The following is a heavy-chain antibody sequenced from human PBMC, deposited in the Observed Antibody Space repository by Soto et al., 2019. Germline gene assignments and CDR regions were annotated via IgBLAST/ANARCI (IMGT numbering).Heavy chain of an antibody. D-gene: IGHD6-19*01. CDR2: INSDGSST. V-gene: IGHV3-74*01. CDR3: ARPVTSSGWYVVDY. CDR1: GFTFSSYW. Sequence: EVQLVESGGGLVQPGGSLRLSCAASGFTFSSYWMHWVRQAPGKGLVWVSRINSDGSSTNYADSVKGRFTISRDNAKNTLYLQMNSLSAEDTAVYYCARPVTSSGWYVVDYWGQGTLVTVSS. J-gene: IGHJ4*02.